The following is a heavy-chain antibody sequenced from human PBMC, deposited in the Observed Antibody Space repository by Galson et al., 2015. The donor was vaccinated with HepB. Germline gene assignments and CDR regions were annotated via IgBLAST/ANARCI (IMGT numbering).Heavy chain of an antibody. J-gene: IGHJ4*02. Sequence: QSGAEVKKPGESLKISCQASGYTFTTHWIGWVRQMPGKGLEWMGVIYPGDSDTRYSPSFQGQVSISADKSVSTAYLQWSSLKASDTAIYYCARNSEWLRAPFDSWGQGTLVTVSS. CDR2: IYPGDSDT. CDR1: GYTFTTHW. V-gene: IGHV5-51*03. CDR3: ARNSEWLRAPFDS. D-gene: IGHD6-19*01.